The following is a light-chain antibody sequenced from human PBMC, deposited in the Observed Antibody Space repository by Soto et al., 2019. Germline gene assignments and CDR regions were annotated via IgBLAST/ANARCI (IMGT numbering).Light chain of an antibody. CDR2: AAS. CDR3: QHYNSYSEA. CDR1: QGTSSY. Sequence: DIQLTQSPSFLSASVGDRVTITCRASQGTSSYLAWYQQKPGKAPKLLIYAASTLESGVPSRFSGSGFGTEFGLTISSLQPDDFATYYCQHYNSYSEAFGQGTKVDIK. V-gene: IGKV1-9*01. J-gene: IGKJ1*01.